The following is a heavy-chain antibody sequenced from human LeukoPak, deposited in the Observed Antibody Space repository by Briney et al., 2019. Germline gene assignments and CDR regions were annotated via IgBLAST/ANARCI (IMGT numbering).Heavy chain of an antibody. J-gene: IGHJ5*02. D-gene: IGHD1-1*01. V-gene: IGHV3-7*01. CDR2: IKRDGSQK. CDR3: ARLGLEVGGPNWFDP. Sequence: PGGSLRLSCAAPGFSFSSNWMGWVRQAPGKGLEWVAHIKRDGSQKYYLDSVKGRFTISRDNAKNSLYLQMNSLRVDDTAVYYCARLGLEVGGPNWFDPWGQGTLVTVSS. CDR1: GFSFSSNW.